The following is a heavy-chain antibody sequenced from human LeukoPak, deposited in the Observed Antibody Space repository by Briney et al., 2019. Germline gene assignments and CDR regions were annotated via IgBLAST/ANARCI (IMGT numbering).Heavy chain of an antibody. CDR3: AGGPVPVSRLYYYGMDV. D-gene: IGHD2-2*01. CDR2: IWYDGSNK. V-gene: IGHV3-33*01. CDR1: GFTFSSYG. Sequence: PGRSLRLSCAASGFTFSSYGMHWVRQAPGKGLEWVAVIWYDGSNKYYADSVKGRFTIPRDNSKNTLYLQMNSLRAEDTAVYYCAGGPVPVSRLYYYGMDVWGQGTTVTVSS. J-gene: IGHJ6*02.